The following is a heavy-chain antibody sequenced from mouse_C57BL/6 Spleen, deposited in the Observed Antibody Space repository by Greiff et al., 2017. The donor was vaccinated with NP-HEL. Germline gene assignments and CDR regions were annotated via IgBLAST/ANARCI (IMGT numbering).Heavy chain of an antibody. Sequence: EVQVVESGGDLVKPGGSLKLSCAASGFTFSSYGMSWVRQTPDKRLEWVATISSGGSYTYYLDSVKGRFTISRDNAKNTLYLQMSSLKSEDTAMYYCARHDYDGRYFDYWGQGTTLTVSS. J-gene: IGHJ2*01. CDR3: ARHDYDGRYFDY. CDR1: GFTFSSYG. V-gene: IGHV5-6*01. D-gene: IGHD2-4*01. CDR2: ISSGGSYT.